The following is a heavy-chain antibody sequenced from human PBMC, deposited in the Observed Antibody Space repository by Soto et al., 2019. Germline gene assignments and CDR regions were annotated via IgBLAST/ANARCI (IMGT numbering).Heavy chain of an antibody. V-gene: IGHV4-4*07. CDR3: ARDQVYDFWSGYYGGYYGMDV. J-gene: IGHJ6*02. CDR2: IYTSGSR. D-gene: IGHD3-3*01. Sequence: PSETLSLTCTVSGGSISSYYWSWIRQRAGKGLEWIGRIYTSGSRNYNPSIKSRVTMSVDTSKNQFSLKLSSVTAADTPVYYCARDQVYDFWSGYYGGYYGMDVWGQGNTVT. CDR1: GGSISSYY.